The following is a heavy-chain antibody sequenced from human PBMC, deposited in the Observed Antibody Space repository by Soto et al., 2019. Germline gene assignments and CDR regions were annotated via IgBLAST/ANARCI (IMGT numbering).Heavy chain of an antibody. V-gene: IGHV4-39*01. D-gene: IGHD3-3*01. J-gene: IGHJ6*02. CDR3: ASARRIFGLRNYYYGMDV. CDR2: IYYSGST. CDR1: GGSISSSSYH. Sequence: SETLSLTCTVSGGSISSSSYHWGWIRQPPGKGLEWIGSIYYSGSTYYNPSLKSRVTISVDTSKNQFSLKLSSVTAADTAVYYCASARRIFGLRNYYYGMDVWGQGTTVTVSS.